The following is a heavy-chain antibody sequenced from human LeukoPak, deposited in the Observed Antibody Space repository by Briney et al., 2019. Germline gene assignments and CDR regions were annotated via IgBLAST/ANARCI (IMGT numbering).Heavy chain of an antibody. Sequence: PGGSLRLSCAASGFTFSSYGMHWVRQAPGKGLEWVAVIWYDGSNKYYADSVKGRFTISRDNSKNTLYLQMNSLRAEDTAVYYCASEILYDSSGYYKYYFDYWGQGTLVTVSS. V-gene: IGHV3-33*01. CDR2: IWYDGSNK. CDR1: GFTFSSYG. CDR3: ASEILYDSSGYYKYYFDY. J-gene: IGHJ4*02. D-gene: IGHD3-22*01.